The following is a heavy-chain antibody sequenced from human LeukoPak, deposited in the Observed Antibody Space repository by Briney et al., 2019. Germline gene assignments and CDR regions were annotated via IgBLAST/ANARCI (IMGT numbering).Heavy chain of an antibody. J-gene: IGHJ6*03. CDR2: IIPIFGTA. CDR3: ARDRCSSTSCQYYYYMDV. Sequence: ASVKVSCKASGGTFSSYAISWVRQAPGQGLEWMGGIIPIFGTANYAQKFQGRVTITADKSTSTAYMELSSLRSEDTAVYYCARDRCSSTSCQYYYYMDVWGKGTTVTVSS. CDR1: GGTFSSYA. D-gene: IGHD2-2*01. V-gene: IGHV1-69*06.